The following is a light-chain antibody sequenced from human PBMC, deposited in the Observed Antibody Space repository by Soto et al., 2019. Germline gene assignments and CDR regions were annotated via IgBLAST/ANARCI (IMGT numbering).Light chain of an antibody. V-gene: IGLV1-44*01. CDR2: RDN. Sequence: QSLLTQPPSTSGTPGQRVTISCSGSSSNIGSNTVNWYQQLPGTAPKLLIYRDNQRPSGVPDRFSGSKSGTSASLAISGLQSEDEADYYCAAWDGSLKGYVFGTGTKLTVL. J-gene: IGLJ1*01. CDR1: SSNIGSNT. CDR3: AAWDGSLKGYV.